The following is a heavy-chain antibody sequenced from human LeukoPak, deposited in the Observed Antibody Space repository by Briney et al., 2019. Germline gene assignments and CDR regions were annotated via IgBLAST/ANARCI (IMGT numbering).Heavy chain of an antibody. Sequence: SGGSLRLSCAASGVTFSGSAMHWVRQASGGGLEWVGRIRSKANSYATAYAASVKDRLTISRDDSKNTEYLQMNRLKTEDTAVYYCTTTAGRAAAGTGFDYWGQGTLVTVSS. D-gene: IGHD6-13*01. CDR2: IRSKANSYAT. V-gene: IGHV3-73*01. CDR3: TTTAGRAAAGTGFDY. J-gene: IGHJ4*02. CDR1: GVTFSGSA.